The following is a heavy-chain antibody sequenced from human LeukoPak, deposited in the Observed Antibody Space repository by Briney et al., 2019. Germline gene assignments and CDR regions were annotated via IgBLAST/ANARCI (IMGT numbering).Heavy chain of an antibody. V-gene: IGHV4-34*01. J-gene: IGHJ5*02. CDR3: AKNNWFDP. Sequence: PSETLSLTCAVSGVSFSGHYWSWLRQPPGEGLEGCGEINDSGSTNYNPSLKSRVTISADTSKNQFSLKLSSVTAADTAVYYCAKNNWFDPWGQGTLVTVSS. CDR1: GVSFSGHY. CDR2: INDSGST.